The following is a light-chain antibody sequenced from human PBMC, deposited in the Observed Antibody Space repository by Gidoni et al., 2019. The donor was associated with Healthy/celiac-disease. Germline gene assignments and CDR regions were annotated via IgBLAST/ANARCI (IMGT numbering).Light chain of an antibody. CDR1: SSDVGGYNY. J-gene: IGLJ2*01. CDR2: EVI. Sequence: QSALTQPASVSGSPGQSITISCTGTSSDVGGYNYVSWYQQHPGKDPKLMIYEVINRPSGVSNRFAGSKSGNTASLTISGLQAEDEADYYCSSYTSSSTVVFGGGTKLTVL. CDR3: SSYTSSSTVV. V-gene: IGLV2-14*01.